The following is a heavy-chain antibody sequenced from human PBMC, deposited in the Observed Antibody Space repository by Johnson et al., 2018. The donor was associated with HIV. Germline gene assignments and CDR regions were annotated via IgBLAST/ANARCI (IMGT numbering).Heavy chain of an antibody. CDR1: GFTFDDYA. V-gene: IGHV3-66*01. J-gene: IGHJ3*02. Sequence: EQLVESGGGVVQPGRSLRLSCAAFGFTFDDYAMHWVRQTPGKGLEWVSVIYSGGTTYHADSVKGRFIISRDNSKSTLYLQMNSLRAEDTAVYYCARAYTYGAFDIWGQGTVVTVSS. CDR3: ARAYTYGAFDI. D-gene: IGHD5-18*01. CDR2: IYSGGTT.